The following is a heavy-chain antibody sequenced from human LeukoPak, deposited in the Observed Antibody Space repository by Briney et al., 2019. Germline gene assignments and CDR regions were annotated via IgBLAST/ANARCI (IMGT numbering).Heavy chain of an antibody. V-gene: IGHV1-2*02. CDR2: INPNSGGT. D-gene: IGHD1-26*01. J-gene: IGHJ5*02. CDR3: ARDREEESWFDP. CDR1: GYTFTSYD. Sequence: GASVKVSCKASGYTFTSYDINWVRQAPGQGLEWMGWINPNSGGTNYAQKFQGRVTMTRDTSISTAYMELSRLRSDDTAVYYCARDREEESWFDPWGQGTLVTVSS.